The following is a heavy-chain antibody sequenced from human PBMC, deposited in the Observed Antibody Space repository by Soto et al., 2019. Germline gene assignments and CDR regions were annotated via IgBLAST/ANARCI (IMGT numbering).Heavy chain of an antibody. CDR2: MNPNNGNT. Sequence: GASVKVSCKASGYTFTSYGISWVRQAPGQGLEWMGWMNPNNGNTGYAQKFQGRVTMTRNTSISTAYMELSSLRSEDTAVYYCARTEQLVSYYYYYMDVWGKGTTVTVSS. D-gene: IGHD6-6*01. CDR1: GYTFTSYG. CDR3: ARTEQLVSYYYYYMDV. J-gene: IGHJ6*03. V-gene: IGHV1-8*02.